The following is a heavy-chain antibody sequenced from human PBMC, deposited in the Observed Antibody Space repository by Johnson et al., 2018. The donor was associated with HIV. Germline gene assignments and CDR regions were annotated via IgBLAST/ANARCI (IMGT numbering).Heavy chain of an antibody. CDR3: ATLAALYAFDI. V-gene: IGHV3-7*01. D-gene: IGHD6-25*01. J-gene: IGHJ3*02. CDR1: GFTFSSYW. Sequence: VQLVESRGVLVQPGGSLRLSCAASGFTFSSYWMSWVRQAPGKGLEWVANIKQDGSEKYYVDSVKGRFTISRDNAKNSLYLQMNSLRAEDTAVYYCATLAALYAFDIWGQGTMVTVSS. CDR2: IKQDGSEK.